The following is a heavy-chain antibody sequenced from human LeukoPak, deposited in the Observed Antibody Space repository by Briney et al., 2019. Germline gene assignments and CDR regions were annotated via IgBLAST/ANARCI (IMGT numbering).Heavy chain of an antibody. Sequence: ASVKVSCKASGYTFTSYGISWVRQAPGQGLEWMGWISAYNGNTNYAQRLQGRVTMTTDTSTSTAYMELRSLRSDDTAVYYCARGRLGSGWYSIDYWGQGTLVTVSS. D-gene: IGHD6-19*01. CDR3: ARGRLGSGWYSIDY. V-gene: IGHV1-18*01. J-gene: IGHJ4*02. CDR2: ISAYNGNT. CDR1: GYTFTSYG.